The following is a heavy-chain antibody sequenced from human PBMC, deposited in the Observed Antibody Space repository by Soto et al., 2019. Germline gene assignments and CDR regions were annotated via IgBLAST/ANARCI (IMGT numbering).Heavy chain of an antibody. Sequence: ASVKVSCKASGYTFTGYYMHWVRQAPGQGLEWMGWINPNSGGTNYAQKFQGWVTMTRDTSISTAYMELSRLRSDDTAVYYCARGSMVRGVITQYYYYGMDVWGQGTTVTVSS. J-gene: IGHJ6*02. CDR2: INPNSGGT. D-gene: IGHD3-10*01. CDR1: GYTFTGYY. V-gene: IGHV1-2*04. CDR3: ARGSMVRGVITQYYYYGMDV.